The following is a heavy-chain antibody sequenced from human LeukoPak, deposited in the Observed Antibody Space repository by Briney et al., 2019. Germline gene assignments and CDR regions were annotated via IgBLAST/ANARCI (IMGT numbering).Heavy chain of an antibody. J-gene: IGHJ4*02. Sequence: ASVKVSCKTSGYTFTTYAFHWVRQAPGQRLEWMGSINAGSGNTKFSQNLQGRVTIARDTSASTAYMELSSLRSEDTAVYYCAREPSSGSSNYYLDQWGQGTLVTVSS. CDR3: AREPSSGSSNYYLDQ. V-gene: IGHV1-3*01. CDR1: GYTFTTYA. CDR2: INAGSGNT. D-gene: IGHD2-2*01.